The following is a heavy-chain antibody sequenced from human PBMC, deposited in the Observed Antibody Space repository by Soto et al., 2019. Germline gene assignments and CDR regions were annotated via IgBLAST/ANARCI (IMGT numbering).Heavy chain of an antibody. CDR2: MNPNSGNT. V-gene: IGHV1-8*01. CDR1: GYTFTSYD. Sequence: ASVKVSCKASGYTFTSYDINWVRQATGQGLEWMGWMNPNSGNTGYAQKFQGRVTMTRNTSISTAYMELCSLRSEDTAVYYCARSPPHYYYYGMDVWGQGTTVTVSS. CDR3: ARSPPHYYYYGMDV. J-gene: IGHJ6*02.